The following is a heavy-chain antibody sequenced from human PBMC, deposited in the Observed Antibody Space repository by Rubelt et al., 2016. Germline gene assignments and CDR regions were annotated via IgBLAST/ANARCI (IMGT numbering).Heavy chain of an antibody. CDR3: ARDSGYKDTAMDYCDY. J-gene: IGHJ4*02. D-gene: IGHD5-18*01. CDR1: GFTFTTHG. V-gene: IGHV3-23*01. Sequence: GSGGGLVQPGGSLRLSCAASGFTFTTHGMSWVRQAPGKGLEWVSTISGGGGSAYYADSVRGRFTISRDNSKNALYLQMNSLRAEDTAVYFCARDSGYKDTAMDYCDYWGQGTLVTVSS. CDR2: ISGGGGSA.